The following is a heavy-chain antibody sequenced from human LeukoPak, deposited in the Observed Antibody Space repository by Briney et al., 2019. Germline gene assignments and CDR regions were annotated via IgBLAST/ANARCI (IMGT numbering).Heavy chain of an antibody. D-gene: IGHD3-3*01. CDR1: GGSFSGYY. V-gene: IGHV4-34*01. Sequence: SETLSLTCAVYGGSFSGYYCSWIRQPPGKGLEWIGEINHSGSTNYNPSLKSRVTISVDTSKNQFSLKLSSVTAADTAVYYCARGNPGIFGVVTDYWGQGTLVTVSS. CDR3: ARGNPGIFGVVTDY. CDR2: INHSGST. J-gene: IGHJ4*02.